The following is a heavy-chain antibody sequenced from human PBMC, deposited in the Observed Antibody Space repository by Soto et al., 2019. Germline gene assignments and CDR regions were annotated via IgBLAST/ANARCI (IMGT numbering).Heavy chain of an antibody. J-gene: IGHJ6*02. CDR1: GGSISSSNW. CDR2: IYHSGST. V-gene: IGHV4-4*02. CDR3: AALGVRGRRGGHYYYGMDV. Sequence: PSETLSLTCAVSGGSISSSNWWSWVRQPPGKGLEWIGEIYHSGSTNYNPSLKSRVTISVDKSKNQFSLKLSSVTAADTAVYYCAALGVRGRRGGHYYYGMDVWGQGTTVTVSS. D-gene: IGHD3-10*01.